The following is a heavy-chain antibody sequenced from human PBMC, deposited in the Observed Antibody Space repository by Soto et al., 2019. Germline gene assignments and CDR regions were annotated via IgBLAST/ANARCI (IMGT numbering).Heavy chain of an antibody. Sequence: SLRRSCAASGFTFDDYAMHWVRQAPGKCLEWVSGISWNSGSIGYADSVKGRFTISRDNAKNSLYLQMNSLRAEDTALYYCAKGYYDFWSGSDAFDIWGQGTMVTVSS. J-gene: IGHJ3*02. CDR1: GFTFDDYA. CDR2: ISWNSGSI. D-gene: IGHD3-3*01. CDR3: AKGYYDFWSGSDAFDI. V-gene: IGHV3-9*01.